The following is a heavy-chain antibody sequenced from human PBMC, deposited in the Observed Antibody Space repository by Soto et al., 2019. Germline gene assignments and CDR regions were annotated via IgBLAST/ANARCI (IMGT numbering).Heavy chain of an antibody. V-gene: IGHV4-61*01. D-gene: IGHD6-19*01. CDR2: IYYSGST. Sequence: SETLSLTCTVSGGSVSSGSYYWSWIRQPPGKGLEWIGYIYYSGSTNYNPSLKSRVTISVDTSKNQFSLKLSSVTAADTAVYYCARDIKGGSGWYTPKYYYYGMDVWGQGTTVTVSS. J-gene: IGHJ6*02. CDR1: GGSVSSGSYY. CDR3: ARDIKGGSGWYTPKYYYYGMDV.